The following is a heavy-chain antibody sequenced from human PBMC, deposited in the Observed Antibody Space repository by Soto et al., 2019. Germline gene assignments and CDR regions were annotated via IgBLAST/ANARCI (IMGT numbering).Heavy chain of an antibody. V-gene: IGHV1-18*04. CDR2: ISAYNGNT. CDR1: GYTFTSYG. D-gene: IGHD6-6*01. CDR3: ARVSIAARPTPFDY. J-gene: IGHJ4*02. Sequence: ASVKVSCKASGYTFTSYGISWVRQAPGQGLEWMGWISAYNGNTNYAQELQGRVTMTTDTSTSTAYMELRSLRSDDTAVYYCARVSIAARPTPFDYWGQGTLVTVSS.